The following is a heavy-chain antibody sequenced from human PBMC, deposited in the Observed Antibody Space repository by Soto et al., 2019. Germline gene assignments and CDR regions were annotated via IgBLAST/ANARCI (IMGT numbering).Heavy chain of an antibody. V-gene: IGHV4-59*01. Sequence: PSETLSLTCTVSGGSISSYYWSWIRQPPGKGLEWIGYIYYSGSTNYNPSLKSRVTISVDTSKNQFSLKLSSVTAADTAVYYCARGDCTNGVCYSYYYYGMDVWGQGTTVTVSS. D-gene: IGHD2-8*01. J-gene: IGHJ6*02. CDR3: ARGDCTNGVCYSYYYYGMDV. CDR1: GGSISSYY. CDR2: IYYSGST.